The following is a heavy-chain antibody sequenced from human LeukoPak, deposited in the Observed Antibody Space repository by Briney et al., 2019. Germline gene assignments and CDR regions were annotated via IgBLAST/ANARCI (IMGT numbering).Heavy chain of an antibody. J-gene: IGHJ6*02. D-gene: IGHD6-25*01. Sequence: EASVKVSCKASGYTFTGYYMHWVRQAPGQGLEWMGWINPNSGGTNYAQKFQGRVTMTRDTSISTAYMELSRLRSDDTAVYYCARDLRLQRNYYYYGMDVWGQGTTVTVSS. CDR1: GYTFTGYY. V-gene: IGHV1-2*02. CDR2: INPNSGGT. CDR3: ARDLRLQRNYYYYGMDV.